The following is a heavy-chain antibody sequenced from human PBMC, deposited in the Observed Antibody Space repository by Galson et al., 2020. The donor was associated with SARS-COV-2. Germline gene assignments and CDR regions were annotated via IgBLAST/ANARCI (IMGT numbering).Heavy chain of an antibody. J-gene: IGHJ4*02. Sequence: GGSLRLSCAASGFTFSNAWMNWVRQAPGKGLEWVGRIKSKTDGGTTDYAAPVKGRFTISRDDSKNTLYLQMNSLKTEDTAVYYCTTDGPGARVVIAALGDYWGQGTLVTVSS. D-gene: IGHD2-21*01. CDR3: TTDGPGARVVIAALGDY. CDR2: IKSKTDGGTT. V-gene: IGHV3-15*07. CDR1: GFTFSNAW.